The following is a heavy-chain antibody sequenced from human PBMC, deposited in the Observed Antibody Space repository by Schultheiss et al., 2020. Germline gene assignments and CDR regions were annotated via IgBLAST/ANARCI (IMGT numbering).Heavy chain of an antibody. Sequence: SQPLSLTCAVYGGSFSGYYWSWIRQPPGKGLEWIGEINHSGSTNYNPSLKSRVTISADTSKNQFSLKLSSVTAADTAVYYCARNRYYSLDYWGQGTLVTGCS. CDR3: ARNRYYSLDY. J-gene: IGHJ4*02. CDR2: INHSGST. V-gene: IGHV4-34*01. D-gene: IGHD1-26*01. CDR1: GGSFSGYY.